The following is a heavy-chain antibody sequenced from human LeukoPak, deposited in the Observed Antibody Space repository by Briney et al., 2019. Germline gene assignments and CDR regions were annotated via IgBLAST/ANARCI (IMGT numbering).Heavy chain of an antibody. D-gene: IGHD4-11*01. J-gene: IGHJ4*02. Sequence: GGSLRLSCAAAGFTFSSYWMHWVRQAPGKGLVWVSRITSDGRSTSHADSGRGRFTISRENAKNTLFLQMNSLRAEDTAVYYCAGGSPTSLDYWGQGALVTVSS. V-gene: IGHV3-74*01. CDR2: ITSDGRST. CDR3: AGGSPTSLDY. CDR1: GFTFSSYW.